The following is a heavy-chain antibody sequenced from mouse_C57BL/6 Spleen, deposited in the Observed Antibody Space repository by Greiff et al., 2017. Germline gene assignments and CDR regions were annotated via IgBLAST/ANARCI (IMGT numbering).Heavy chain of an antibody. V-gene: IGHV1-4*01. Sequence: QVQLKQSGAELARPGASVKMSCKASGYTFTSYTMHWVKQRPGQGLEWIGYINPSSGYTKYNQKFKDKATLTADKSSSTAYMQLSSLTSEDSAVYYCARGDYGSLWYFDVWGTGTTVTVSS. J-gene: IGHJ1*03. CDR1: GYTFTSYT. CDR2: INPSSGYT. CDR3: ARGDYGSLWYFDV. D-gene: IGHD1-1*01.